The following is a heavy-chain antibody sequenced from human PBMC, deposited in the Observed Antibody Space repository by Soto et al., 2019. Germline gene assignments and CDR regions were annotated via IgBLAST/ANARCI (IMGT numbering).Heavy chain of an antibody. CDR2: ISAGGGIT. J-gene: IGHJ3*02. D-gene: IGHD4-17*01. Sequence: GGSLRLSCAASGFTFSTYAMSWVRQAPGKGLEWVSVISAGGGITYYADSVKGRFTISRDNSKNTLYLQMNSLRAEDTAVYYCAKRGFMTTVTTRAFDIWGQGTMVTVSS. CDR3: AKRGFMTTVTTRAFDI. CDR1: GFTFSTYA. V-gene: IGHV3-23*01.